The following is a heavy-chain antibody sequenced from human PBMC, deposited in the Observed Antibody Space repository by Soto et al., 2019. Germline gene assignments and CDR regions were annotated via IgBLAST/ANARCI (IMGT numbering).Heavy chain of an antibody. CDR2: IYYSGST. Sequence: SETLSLTCTVSGGSISSYYWSWIRQPPGKGLEWIGYIYYSGSTNYNPSLKSRVTISVDTSKNQFSLKLSSVTAADTAVYYCARQGDYYDFWSGNKLKRDYYYYMDVWGKGTTVTVSS. J-gene: IGHJ6*03. CDR1: GGSISSYY. CDR3: ARQGDYYDFWSGNKLKRDYYYYMDV. V-gene: IGHV4-59*08. D-gene: IGHD3-3*01.